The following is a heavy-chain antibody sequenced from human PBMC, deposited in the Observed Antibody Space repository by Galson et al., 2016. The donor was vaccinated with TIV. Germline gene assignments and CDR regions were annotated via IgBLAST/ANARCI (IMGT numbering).Heavy chain of an antibody. V-gene: IGHV1-18*01. CDR3: ARDRLHILTGSDVDY. D-gene: IGHD3-9*01. Sequence: SVKVSCKASGYTFTNYGINWVRQAPGQGLEWMGWISGYNGNTKYAQMFQGRVSMTTDTSTSTAYLELRSLRSNDTAVYYCARDRLHILTGSDVDYWGQGTLVTVSS. CDR1: GYTFTNYG. CDR2: ISGYNGNT. J-gene: IGHJ4*02.